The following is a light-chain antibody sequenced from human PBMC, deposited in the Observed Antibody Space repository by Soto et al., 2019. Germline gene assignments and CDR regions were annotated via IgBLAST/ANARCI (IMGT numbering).Light chain of an antibody. CDR2: DVS. Sequence: QSALTQPRSVSGSPGQSVTISCTGASSNVGDYNYVSWYQQHPGKPPKLMTYDVSERPSGVPDRFSGSKSGNTASLTISGLQADDEADYYCCSYAGSYTWVFGGGTKVTVL. CDR1: SSNVGDYNY. V-gene: IGLV2-11*01. CDR3: CSYAGSYTWV. J-gene: IGLJ3*02.